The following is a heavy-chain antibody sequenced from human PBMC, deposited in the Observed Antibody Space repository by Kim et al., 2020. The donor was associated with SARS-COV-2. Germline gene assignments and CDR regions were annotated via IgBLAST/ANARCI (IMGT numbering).Heavy chain of an antibody. D-gene: IGHD1-7*01. CDR3: AKVDGPWVGNSGDY. J-gene: IGHJ4*02. Sequence: GGSLRLSCAASGFTFDDYAMHWVRQAPGKGLEWVSGISWNSGSIGYADSVKGRFTISRDNAKNSLYLQMNSLRAEDTALYYCAKVDGPWVGNSGDYWGQGTLVTVSS. CDR2: ISWNSGSI. V-gene: IGHV3-9*01. CDR1: GFTFDDYA.